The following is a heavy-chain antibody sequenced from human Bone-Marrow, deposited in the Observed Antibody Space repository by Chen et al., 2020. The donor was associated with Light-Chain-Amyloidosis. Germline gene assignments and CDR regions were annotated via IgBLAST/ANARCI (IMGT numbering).Heavy chain of an antibody. J-gene: IGHJ6*02. CDR2: IWYDGRNK. D-gene: IGHD6-6*01. V-gene: IGHV3-33*01. Sequence: QVQLVESGGGVVQPGRSLRLSCSASGFPFSSYGMHWVRQAPGKGLEWVAVIWYDGRNKYYADSVKGRFTISRDNSKNTLYLQMNSLRAEDTAVYYCARSPFDSSSSLYYYYYGMDVWGQGTTVTVSS. CDR3: ARSPFDSSSSLYYYYYGMDV. CDR1: GFPFSSYG.